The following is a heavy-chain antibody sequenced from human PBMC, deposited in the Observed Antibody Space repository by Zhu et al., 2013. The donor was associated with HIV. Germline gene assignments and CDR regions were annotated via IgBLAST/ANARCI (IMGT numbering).Heavy chain of an antibody. J-gene: IGHJ3*02. D-gene: IGHD3-10*01. V-gene: IGHV4-34*01. CDR2: INHSGST. CDR3: ARAQNPLLWFGESENGGAFDI. Sequence: GLEWIGEINHSGSTNYNPSLKSRVTISVDTSKNQFSLKLSSVTAADTAVYYCARAQNPLLWFGESENGGAFDIWGQGTMVTVSS.